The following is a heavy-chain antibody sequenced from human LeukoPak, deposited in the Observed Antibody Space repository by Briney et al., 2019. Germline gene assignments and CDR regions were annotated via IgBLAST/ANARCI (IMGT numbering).Heavy chain of an antibody. CDR1: GGSSSGYY. CDR2: INHSGST. V-gene: IGHV4-34*01. J-gene: IGHJ6*03. CDR3: ARLRDFWSGYSNYYMDV. Sequence: SETLSLTCAVYGGSSSGYYWSWIRQPPGKGLEWIGEINHSGSTNYNPSLKSRVTISVDTSKNQFSLKLSSVTAADTAVYYCARLRDFWSGYSNYYMDVWGKGTTVTVSS. D-gene: IGHD3-3*01.